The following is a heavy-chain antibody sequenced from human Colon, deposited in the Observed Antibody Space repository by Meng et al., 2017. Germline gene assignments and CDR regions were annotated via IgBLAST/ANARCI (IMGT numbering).Heavy chain of an antibody. J-gene: IGHJ4*02. V-gene: IGHV1-18*01. CDR1: GYIFTSYC. D-gene: IGHD6-19*01. CDR2: ISAYNGNT. Sequence: ASVQVSCKASGYIFTSYCISWVRQAPGQGLEWMGWISAYNGNTNYAQKPQGRVTLTTDTSTSTAYMELRGLRSDDTAVYYGARVYRIAVAGTMGEFDYWGQRTLVTVSS. CDR3: ARVYRIAVAGTMGEFDY.